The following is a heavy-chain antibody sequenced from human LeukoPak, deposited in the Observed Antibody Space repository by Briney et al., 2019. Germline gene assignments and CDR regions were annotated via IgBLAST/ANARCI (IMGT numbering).Heavy chain of an antibody. J-gene: IGHJ4*02. CDR2: INSDGSWT. CDR1: GSYL. V-gene: IGHV3-74*01. CDR3: VSFYETY. Sequence: GGSLRLSCAASGSYLMHWVRQAPGKGLVWVSHINSDGSWTSYADSVKGRFTISKDNAKNTVYLQMNNLRAEDTAVYYCVSFYETYWGRGTLVTVSS. D-gene: IGHD2/OR15-2a*01.